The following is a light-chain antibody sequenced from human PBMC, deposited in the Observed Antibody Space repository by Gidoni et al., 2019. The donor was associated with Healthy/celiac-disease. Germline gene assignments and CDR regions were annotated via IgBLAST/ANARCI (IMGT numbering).Light chain of an antibody. J-gene: IGKJ4*01. CDR3: QQYYSTPLT. Sequence: DSVMTQSPDSLAVSLGERATINCKSSQSVLYSSNNKNYLAWYQQKPGQPPKLLIYWASTRESGVPDRFSGSWSGTDFTLTISSLQAEDVAVYYCQQYYSTPLTFGGGTKVEIK. V-gene: IGKV4-1*01. CDR2: WAS. CDR1: QSVLYSSNNKNY.